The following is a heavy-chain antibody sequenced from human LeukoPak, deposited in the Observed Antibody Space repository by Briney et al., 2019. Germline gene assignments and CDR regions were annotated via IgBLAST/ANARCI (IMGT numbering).Heavy chain of an antibody. CDR2: IYYSGST. V-gene: IGHV4-59*01. D-gene: IGHD6-13*01. CDR1: GGSISSYY. J-gene: IGHJ4*02. Sequence: PSETLSLTCTVSGGSISSYYWSWIRQPPGKGLEWIGYIYYSGSTNYNPSLKSRVTISVDTSKNQFSLKLSSVTAADTAVYYCARGRYSSSWYPNDYWGQGTLVTVSS. CDR3: ARGRYSSSWYPNDY.